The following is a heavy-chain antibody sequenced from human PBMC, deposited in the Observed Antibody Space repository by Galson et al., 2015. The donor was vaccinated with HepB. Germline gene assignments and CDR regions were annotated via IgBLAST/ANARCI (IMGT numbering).Heavy chain of an antibody. CDR2: ISYDGSNK. CDR1: GFTFSSYG. J-gene: IGHJ1*01. CDR3: AKDSAVAVAGWRAGAEYFQH. Sequence: SLRLSCAASGFTFSSYGMHWVRQAPGKGLEWVAVISYDGSNKYYADSVKGRFTISRDNSKNTLYLQMNSLRAEDTAVYYCAKDSAVAVAGWRAGAEYFQHWGQGTLVTVSS. V-gene: IGHV3-30*18. D-gene: IGHD6-19*01.